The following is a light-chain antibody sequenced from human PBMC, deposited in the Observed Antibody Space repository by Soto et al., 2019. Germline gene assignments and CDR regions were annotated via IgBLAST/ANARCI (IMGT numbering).Light chain of an antibody. CDR3: AAWDDSLDALV. V-gene: IGLV1-44*01. CDR2: SND. CDR1: STNIGRNT. Sequence: QSVLTQSPSASGTPGQRVIIACSGGSTNIGRNTLNWFQQFPGTAPKLLIFSNDQRPSGGPDRFSASKSGTSASLAISGLQAGDWAGYYCAAWDDSLDALVFGGGTKLTVL. J-gene: IGLJ2*01.